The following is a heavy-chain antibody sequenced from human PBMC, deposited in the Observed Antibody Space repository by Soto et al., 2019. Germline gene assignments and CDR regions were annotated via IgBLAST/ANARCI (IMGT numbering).Heavy chain of an antibody. CDR3: ARVGTSYYYYYMDV. CDR1: SGSISSSNW. D-gene: IGHD2-2*01. J-gene: IGHJ6*03. V-gene: IGHV4-4*02. CDR2: IYHSGST. Sequence: SETLSLTCAVSSGSISSSNWWSWVRQPPGKGLEWIGEIYHSGSTNYNPSLKSRVTISVDKSKNQFSLKLSSVTAAGTAVYYCARVGTSYYYYYMDVWGKGTTVTVSS.